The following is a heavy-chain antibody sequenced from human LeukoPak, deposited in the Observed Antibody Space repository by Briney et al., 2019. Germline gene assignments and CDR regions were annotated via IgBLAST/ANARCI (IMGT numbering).Heavy chain of an antibody. J-gene: IGHJ4*02. Sequence: GGSLRLSCSASRFTFSSYTMNWVRQAPGKGLEWVSSIDPSSTYIYYADSVKGRFTISRDNAQNSLYLQMNSLRAEDTAVYYCAKPDCSYSDCYRPTYWGQGTLVTVSS. CDR3: AKPDCSYSDCYRPTY. D-gene: IGHD2-2*02. CDR2: IDPSSTYI. V-gene: IGHV3-21*01. CDR1: RFTFSSYT.